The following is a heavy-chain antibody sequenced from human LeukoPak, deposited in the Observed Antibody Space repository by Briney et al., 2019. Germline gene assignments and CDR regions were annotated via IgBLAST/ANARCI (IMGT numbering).Heavy chain of an antibody. Sequence: SETLSLTCTVSGGSISSYYWSWIRQPPGKGLEWIGYIYYSGSTNYNPSLKSRVTISVDTSKNQLSLKLSSVTAADTAVYYCARSTSGYSSGWYQYVIDYWGQGTLVTVSS. CDR1: GGSISSYY. D-gene: IGHD6-19*01. J-gene: IGHJ4*02. CDR2: IYYSGST. CDR3: ARSTSGYSSGWYQYVIDY. V-gene: IGHV4-59*01.